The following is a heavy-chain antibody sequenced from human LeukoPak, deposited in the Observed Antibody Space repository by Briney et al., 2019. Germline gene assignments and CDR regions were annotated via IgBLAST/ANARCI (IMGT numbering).Heavy chain of an antibody. V-gene: IGHV4-59*08. CDR1: GGSISSYY. Sequence: SETLSLTCTVSGGSISSYYWSWIRQPPGKGLEWIGYTYYSGSTNYNPSLKSRVTISVDTSKNQFSLKLSSVTAADTAVYYCARPLDGYNPSGAFDIWGQGTMVTVSS. CDR3: ARPLDGYNPSGAFDI. D-gene: IGHD5-24*01. J-gene: IGHJ3*02. CDR2: TYYSGST.